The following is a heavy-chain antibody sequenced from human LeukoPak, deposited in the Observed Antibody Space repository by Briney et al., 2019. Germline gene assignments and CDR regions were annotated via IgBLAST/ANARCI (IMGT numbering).Heavy chain of an antibody. V-gene: IGHV3-74*01. CDR2: INRDGSTT. CDR1: GFTFSNYW. J-gene: IGHJ4*02. D-gene: IGHD3-10*01. CDR3: ARDKKSGESSEIDY. Sequence: GGSLRLSCAASGFTFSNYWVHWVRQAPGKGLVWVSRINRDGSTTNYADSVKGRFTVSRDNAKNTLNLQMNSLRAEDTAVYYCARDKKSGESSEIDYWGQGTLVTVSP.